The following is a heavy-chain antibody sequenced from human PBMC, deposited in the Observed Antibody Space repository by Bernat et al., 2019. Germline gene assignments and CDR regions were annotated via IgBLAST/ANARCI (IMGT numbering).Heavy chain of an antibody. J-gene: IGHJ3*02. CDR1: GFTFSSYW. Sequence: EVQLVESGGGLVQPGGSLRLSCAASGFTFSSYWMSWVRQAPGKGLEWVANIKKDGSGKYLVDSVKGRFTIPRDNAKNSLYLQMNSLRAEDTAVYYCARGYYDSSGYCYAFDIWGQGTMVTVSS. D-gene: IGHD3-22*01. CDR2: IKKDGSGK. V-gene: IGHV3-7*03. CDR3: ARGYYDSSGYCYAFDI.